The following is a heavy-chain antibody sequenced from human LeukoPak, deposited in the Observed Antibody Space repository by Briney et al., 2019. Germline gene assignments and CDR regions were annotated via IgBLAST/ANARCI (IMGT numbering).Heavy chain of an antibody. V-gene: IGHV1-2*02. Sequence: WASVKVSCKASGYTFTGYYMHWVRQAPGQGLEWMGWINPNSGGTNYAQKFQGRVIMTRDTSISTAYMELSRLRSDDTAVYYCARDAKNWKRFKGYNWFDPWGQGTLVTVSS. CDR2: INPNSGGT. CDR1: GYTFTGYY. J-gene: IGHJ5*02. CDR3: ARDAKNWKRFKGYNWFDP. D-gene: IGHD1-1*01.